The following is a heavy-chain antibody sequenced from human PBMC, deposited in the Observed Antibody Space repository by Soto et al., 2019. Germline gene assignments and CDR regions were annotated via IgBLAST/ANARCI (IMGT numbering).Heavy chain of an antibody. CDR3: ARVHSSGYFDY. CDR2: ISSSGSTI. J-gene: IGHJ4*02. Sequence: PGGSLRLSCAASGFTFSSYEMNWVRQAPGKGLEWVSYISSSGSTIYYADSVKGRFTISRDNAKNSLYLQMNSLRAEDTAVYYCARVHSSGYFDYWVQGTLVTVSS. CDR1: GFTFSSYE. V-gene: IGHV3-48*03. D-gene: IGHD1-26*01.